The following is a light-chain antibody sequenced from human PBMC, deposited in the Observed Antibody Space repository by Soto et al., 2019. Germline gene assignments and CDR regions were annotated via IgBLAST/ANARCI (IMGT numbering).Light chain of an antibody. CDR1: QRLSRNY. V-gene: IGKV3-20*01. CDR3: QQYGRSPWT. CDR2: AAS. J-gene: IGKJ1*01. Sequence: IVLTQSPGTLSLSPGERGTLSCRASQRLSRNYLAWYQQRPGKAPRLLIYAASSRATGIPDRFSGGGSGTDFTLTISGLEPEDFAVYYCQQYGRSPWTFGQGTKVEI.